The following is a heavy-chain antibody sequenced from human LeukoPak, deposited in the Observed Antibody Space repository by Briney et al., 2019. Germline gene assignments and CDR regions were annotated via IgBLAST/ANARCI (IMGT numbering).Heavy chain of an antibody. Sequence: KSGGSLRLSCAASGFTFSNAWMSWVRQAPGKGREWVGRIKSKTDGGTTDYAAPVKGRFAISTDDSKNTLYLQMNSLKTEDTAVYYCTTDYGSGSYHYFNYWGQGTLVTVSS. CDR3: TTDYGSGSYHYFNY. J-gene: IGHJ4*02. CDR2: IKSKTDGGTT. CDR1: GFTFSNAW. D-gene: IGHD3-10*01. V-gene: IGHV3-15*01.